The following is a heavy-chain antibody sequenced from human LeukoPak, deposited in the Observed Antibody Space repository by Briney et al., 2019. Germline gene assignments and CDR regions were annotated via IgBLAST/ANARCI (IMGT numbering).Heavy chain of an antibody. D-gene: IGHD3-22*01. J-gene: IGHJ4*02. V-gene: IGHV4-59*08. CDR1: GGSISSYY. Sequence: KPSETLSLTCTVSGGSISSYYWNWIRQPPGKGLEWIGYIYYSGSPNYNPSLKSRVTISVDTSKNQFSLKLSAVTAADTAVYYCARLRYDSSGYRSSSYYFEYWGQGTLVTVSS. CDR2: IYYSGSP. CDR3: ARLRYDSSGYRSSSYYFEY.